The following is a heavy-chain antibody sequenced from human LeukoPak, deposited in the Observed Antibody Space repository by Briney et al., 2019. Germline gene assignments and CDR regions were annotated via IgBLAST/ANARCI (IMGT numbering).Heavy chain of an antibody. CDR1: GFSFDDYA. V-gene: IGHV3-43*02. J-gene: IGHJ5*01. CDR3: ARESDSSGWYDS. CDR2: ISGDGGST. D-gene: IGHD3-22*01. Sequence: PGGSLRLSCAAPGFSFDDYAIHWVRQAPGKGLEWVSLISGDGGSTFNADSVKGRFTISRDNSKNSLYLQMSSLRSEDTALYYCARESDSSGWYDSWGQGTLVTVSS.